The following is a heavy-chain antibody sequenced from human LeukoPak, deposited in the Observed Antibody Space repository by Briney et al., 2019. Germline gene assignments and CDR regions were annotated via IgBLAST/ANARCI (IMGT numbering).Heavy chain of an antibody. CDR3: AKDSQQLPQGYFQH. J-gene: IGHJ1*01. CDR1: GFAFSSYA. D-gene: IGHD6-13*01. CDR2: ISGSGGST. V-gene: IGHV3-23*01. Sequence: GGSLRLSCAASGFAFSSYAMSWVRQAPGKGLEWVSAISGSGGSTYYADSVKGRFTISRDNSKNTLYLQMNSLRAEDMAVYYCAKDSQQLPQGYFQHWGQGTLVTVSS.